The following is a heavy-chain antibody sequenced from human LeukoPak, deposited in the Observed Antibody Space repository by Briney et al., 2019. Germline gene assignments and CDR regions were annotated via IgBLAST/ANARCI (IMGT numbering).Heavy chain of an antibody. CDR1: GYTFTSYY. V-gene: IGHV1-46*01. Sequence: PSASVKVSCKASGYTFTSYYMHWVRQAPGQGLEWMGIINPSGGSTSYAQKFQGRVTMTRDTSTSTVYMELSSLRSEDTAVYYCAREHTGEAAGTSWFDPWGQGTLVTVSS. CDR3: AREHTGEAAGTSWFDP. J-gene: IGHJ5*02. CDR2: INPSGGST. D-gene: IGHD6-13*01.